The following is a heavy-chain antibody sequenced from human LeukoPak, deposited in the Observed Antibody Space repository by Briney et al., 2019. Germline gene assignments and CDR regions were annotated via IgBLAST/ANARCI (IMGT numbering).Heavy chain of an antibody. Sequence: ASVKVSCKASGYTFTSYGISWVRQAPGQGLEWMGWISAYNGNTNYAQKLQGRVTMTTDTSTSTAYMELRSLRSDDTAVYYCARVRDFWSGYYFGGYDPWGQGTLVTVSS. V-gene: IGHV1-18*01. CDR3: ARVRDFWSGYYFGGYDP. CDR1: GYTFTSYG. J-gene: IGHJ5*02. CDR2: ISAYNGNT. D-gene: IGHD3-3*01.